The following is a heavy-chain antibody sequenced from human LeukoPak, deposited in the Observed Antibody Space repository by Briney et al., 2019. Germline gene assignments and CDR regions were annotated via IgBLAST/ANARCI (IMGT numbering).Heavy chain of an antibody. CDR1: GGSFNSYY. Sequence: SETLSPTCTVSGGSFNSYYWSGGRQCPGKGLEWIGQIYHTGSTNYNPSLTSRVIISVDTSKNQFSLTLSSVTAADTAVYYCASIKFQVQTYMDVWGKGTTVIVSS. CDR3: ASIKFQVQTYMDV. V-gene: IGHV4-59*08. CDR2: IYHTGST. D-gene: IGHD4/OR15-4a*01. J-gene: IGHJ6*03.